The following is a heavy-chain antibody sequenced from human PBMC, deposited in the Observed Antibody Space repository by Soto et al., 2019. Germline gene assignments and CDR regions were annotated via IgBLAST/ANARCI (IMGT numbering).Heavy chain of an antibody. CDR1: GYTFTSYI. D-gene: IGHD4-17*01. CDR2: ISAYNGNT. V-gene: IGHV1-18*01. CDR3: ARGAYGDYYY. Sequence: DSGKTSCKTSGYTFTSYIIGWVRQAPGQGLEWMGWISAYNGNTNYAQKLQGRVTMTTDTSTSTAFMELRSLRSDDTAVYYCARGAYGDYYYWGQGTLVTVSS. J-gene: IGHJ4*02.